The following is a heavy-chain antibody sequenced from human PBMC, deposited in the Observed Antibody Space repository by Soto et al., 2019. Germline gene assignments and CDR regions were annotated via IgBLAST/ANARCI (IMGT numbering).Heavy chain of an antibody. J-gene: IGHJ6*02. CDR1: GDTFSSYA. CDR3: DTFTV. CDR2: IIPIFGKT. V-gene: IGHV1-69*12. Sequence: QVQLVQSGAEVKRPGSSVKVSCTASGDTFSSYAFSWVRQAPGQGLEWMGGIIPIFGKTNYAQKFQGRVTITADESTSTAYMELSSLISDDTAVYYCDTFTVWGQGTTVTVSS.